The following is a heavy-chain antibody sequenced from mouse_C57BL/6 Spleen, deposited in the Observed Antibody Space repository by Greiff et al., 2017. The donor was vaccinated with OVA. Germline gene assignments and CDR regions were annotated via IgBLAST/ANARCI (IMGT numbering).Heavy chain of an antibody. Sequence: VQGVESGPELVKPGASVKISCKASGYAFSSSWMNWVKQRPGKGLEWIGRIYPGDGDTNYNGKFKGKATLTADKSSSTAYMQLSSLTSEDSAVYFCARVGYYGSSYFDDWGQGTTLTVSS. CDR1: GYAFSSSW. D-gene: IGHD1-1*01. CDR3: ARVGYYGSSYFDD. V-gene: IGHV1-82*01. CDR2: IYPGDGDT. J-gene: IGHJ2*01.